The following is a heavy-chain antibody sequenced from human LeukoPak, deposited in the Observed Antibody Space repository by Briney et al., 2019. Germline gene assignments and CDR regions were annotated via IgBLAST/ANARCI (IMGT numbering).Heavy chain of an antibody. Sequence: SESLSLTCAVYGESFSGYYWGWIRQPPGKGLEWIGSIYYSGSTYYNPSLKSRVTISVDTSKNQFSLKLSSVTAADTAVYYCARSPPGYDYVWGTPFDYWGQGTLVTVSS. V-gene: IGHV4-39*01. CDR3: ARSPPGYDYVWGTPFDY. CDR1: GESFSGYY. CDR2: IYYSGST. D-gene: IGHD3-16*01. J-gene: IGHJ4*02.